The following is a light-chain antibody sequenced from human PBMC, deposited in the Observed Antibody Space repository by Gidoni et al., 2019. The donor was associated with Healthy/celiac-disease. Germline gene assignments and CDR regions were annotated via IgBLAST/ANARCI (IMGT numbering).Light chain of an antibody. Sequence: QSALTQPASVSGSPGQSITISCTGTSSDVGGYNYVAWYQQHPGKAPKPMMYEVSNRPSGVSNRCSGSKSGNTASLTISGLQAEDEADYYCSSYTSSSTLVVFGGGTKLTVL. V-gene: IGLV2-14*01. CDR1: SSDVGGYNY. J-gene: IGLJ2*01. CDR3: SSYTSSSTLVV. CDR2: EVS.